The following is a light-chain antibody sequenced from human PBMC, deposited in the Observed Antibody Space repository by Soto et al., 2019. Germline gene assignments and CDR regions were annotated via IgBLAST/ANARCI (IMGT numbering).Light chain of an antibody. CDR2: EVS. Sequence: QSALTQPASVSGSPGQSIAISCTGTSTDVGGYNYVSWYQQHPGKAPKLMIYEVSNRPLGVSNRFSGAKSGNTASLTISGLQAEDEADYYCSSYTSSSTLVFGGGTQLTV. CDR3: SSYTSSSTLV. V-gene: IGLV2-14*01. J-gene: IGLJ3*02. CDR1: STDVGGYNY.